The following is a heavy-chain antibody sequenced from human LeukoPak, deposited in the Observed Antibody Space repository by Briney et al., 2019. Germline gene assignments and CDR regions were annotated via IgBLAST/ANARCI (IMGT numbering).Heavy chain of an antibody. CDR3: ARGVNWFDP. J-gene: IGHJ5*02. V-gene: IGHV4-34*01. Sequence: PSETLSLTCAVYGGSFSGYYWSWMRQPPGKGLEWIGEINHSGSTNYNPSLKSRVTISVDTSKNLFSLKLSSVTAADTAVYYCARGVNWFDPWGQGTLVTVSS. CDR2: INHSGST. CDR1: GGSFSGYY.